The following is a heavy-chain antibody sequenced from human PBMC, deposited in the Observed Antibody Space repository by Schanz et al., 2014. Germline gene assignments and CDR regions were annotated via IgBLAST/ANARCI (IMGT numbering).Heavy chain of an antibody. CDR2: ISGTGSST. V-gene: IGHV3-53*01. Sequence: EVQLVESGGGLIQPGGSLRLSCVASGFTVSSNYMSWVRQAPGKGLEWVSAISGTGSSTHYANSVKGRFTISRDNSKNTLYLQMNSLRAEDTAVYFCAKLDGYAYGSMGQEYFDYWGQGTLVAVSS. CDR1: GFTVSSNY. CDR3: AKLDGYAYGSMGQEYFDY. D-gene: IGHD5-18*01. J-gene: IGHJ4*02.